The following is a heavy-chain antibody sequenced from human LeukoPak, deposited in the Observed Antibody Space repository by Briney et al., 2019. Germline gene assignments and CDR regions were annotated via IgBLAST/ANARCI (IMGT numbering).Heavy chain of an antibody. Sequence: GGSLKLSCAASGFTFSSYAMHWVRQAPGKGLKWVAVISYDGSNKYYADSVKGRFTISRDNSKNTLYLQMNSLRAEDTAVYYCARDLPCIVVVPAAEGLDLWGRGTLVTVSS. V-gene: IGHV3-30*04. CDR3: ARDLPCIVVVPAAEGLDL. CDR1: GFTFSSYA. D-gene: IGHD2-2*01. J-gene: IGHJ2*01. CDR2: ISYDGSNK.